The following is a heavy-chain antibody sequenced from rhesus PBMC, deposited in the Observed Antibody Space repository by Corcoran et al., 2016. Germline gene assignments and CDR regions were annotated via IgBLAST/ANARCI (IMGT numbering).Heavy chain of an antibody. CDR1: GGSISSNY. CDR2: IFGSGDVL. V-gene: IGHV4-173*01. CDR3: AKGCFGRGCPLVNIDF. D-gene: IGHD2-21*01. J-gene: IGHJ4*01. Sequence: QLQLQESGPGLVKPSETLSLICAVSGGSISSNYWSWIRQPPGKGLEWIGRIFGSGDVLDYNPSLKSRVTISPATPKNQFSLKLSSVTAADTAIYFCAKGCFGRGCPLVNIDFWGQGILVTVSS.